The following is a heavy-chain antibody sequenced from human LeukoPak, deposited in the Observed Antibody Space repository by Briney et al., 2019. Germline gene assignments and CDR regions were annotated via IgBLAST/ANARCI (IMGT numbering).Heavy chain of an antibody. CDR2: INHSGDT. CDR1: GGSFSGYY. J-gene: IGHJ4*02. D-gene: IGHD2-2*01. CDR3: ASRVVPAAEGIDY. V-gene: IGHV4-34*01. Sequence: PSETLSLTCAVYGGSFSGYYWSWIRQPPGKGLEWIGDINHSGDTNYNPSLKSRVTISVNTSKNQFSLKLSSVTAADTAVYYCASRVVPAAEGIDYWGQGTLVTVSS.